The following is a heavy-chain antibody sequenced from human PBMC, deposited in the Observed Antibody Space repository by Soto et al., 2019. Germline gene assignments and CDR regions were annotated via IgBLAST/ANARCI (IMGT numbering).Heavy chain of an antibody. CDR1: GYTFTSYD. CDR2: MNPNSGNT. CDR3: ARAPIVLVPAYQLHYYYGMDV. Sequence: ASVKVSCKASGYTFTSYDINWVRQATGQGLEWMGWMNPNSGNTGYAQKFQGRVTMTRNTSISTAYMELSSLRSEDTAVYYCARAPIVLVPAYQLHYYYGMDVWGQGTTVTVSS. J-gene: IGHJ6*02. V-gene: IGHV1-8*01. D-gene: IGHD2-2*01.